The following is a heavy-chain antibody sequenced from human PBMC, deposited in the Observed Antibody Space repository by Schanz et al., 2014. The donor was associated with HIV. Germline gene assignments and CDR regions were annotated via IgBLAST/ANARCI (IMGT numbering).Heavy chain of an antibody. CDR3: AKTSYGWYFDY. D-gene: IGHD6-19*01. V-gene: IGHV3-21*04. CDR1: GFTFNTYS. Sequence: EVQLVESGGGLVKPGGSLRLSCAASGFTFNTYSMNWVRQAPGKGLEWVSIIHSGGSTYYADSVKGRFTISRDNAKNSLYLQMNSLRAEDTAIYYCAKTSYGWYFDYWGQGTLVTVSS. CDR2: IHSGGST. J-gene: IGHJ4*02.